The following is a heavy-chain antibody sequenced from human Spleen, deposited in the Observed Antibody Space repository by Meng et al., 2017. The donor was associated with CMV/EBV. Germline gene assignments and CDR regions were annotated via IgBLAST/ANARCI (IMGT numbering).Heavy chain of an antibody. CDR3: AREKWLLSYYFDY. CDR2: LTSDGRPT. J-gene: IGHJ4*02. V-gene: IGHV3-74*01. D-gene: IGHD3-3*01. CDR1: GFTFISYC. Sequence: CAASGFTFISYCIPFLLPSPAPGLVWVSPLTSDGRPTSYAYSVKGRFTISRDNAKNTLYLQMNSLRAEDTAVYYCAREKWLLSYYFDYWGQGTLVTVSS.